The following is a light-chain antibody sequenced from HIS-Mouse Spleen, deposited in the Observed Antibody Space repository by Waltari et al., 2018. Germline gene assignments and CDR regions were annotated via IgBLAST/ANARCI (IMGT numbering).Light chain of an antibody. V-gene: IGKV1-5*03. CDR3: QQYNSYSYT. Sequence: IQMTQSPSTLSASVGDRVTITCRASQSISSWLAWYQQKPGKAPKLLLYKASSLESGVPSRFSGSGSGTEFTLTISSLQPDDFATYYCQQYNSYSYTFGQGTKLEIK. J-gene: IGKJ2*01. CDR1: QSISSW. CDR2: KAS.